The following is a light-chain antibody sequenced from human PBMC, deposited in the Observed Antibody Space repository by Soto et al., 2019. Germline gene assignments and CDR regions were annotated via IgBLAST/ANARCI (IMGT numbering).Light chain of an antibody. V-gene: IGKV3-20*01. J-gene: IGKJ2*02. CDR2: GAS. Sequence: EIVLTQSPGTLSLSPGERATLSCRASQSVSSSYLAWYQKKPGQAPRLLIYGASSRATGIPDRFSGSGSGTDFPLTISRLEPEDFAVYYCQQYGSSRTFGQGTKLEIK. CDR3: QQYGSSRT. CDR1: QSVSSSY.